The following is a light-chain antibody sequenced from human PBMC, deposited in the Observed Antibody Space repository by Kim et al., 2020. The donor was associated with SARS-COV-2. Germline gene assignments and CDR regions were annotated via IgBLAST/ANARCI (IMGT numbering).Light chain of an antibody. V-gene: IGKV3-11*01. Sequence: PGERATPSCRASQNSDTYLAWYQQRPGQAPRLLVYDASNRATGVPDRFSGSGSGTDFTLTISSLEPQDFSIYYCQQRNSWPPAVTFGGGTKVDIK. J-gene: IGKJ4*01. CDR3: QQRNSWPPAVT. CDR2: DAS. CDR1: QNSDTY.